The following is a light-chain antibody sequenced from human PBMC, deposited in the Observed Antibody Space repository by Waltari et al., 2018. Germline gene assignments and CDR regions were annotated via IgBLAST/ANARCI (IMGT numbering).Light chain of an antibody. CDR1: NIRDKT. CDR3: QVWDDTRDQPV. CDR2: DGT. J-gene: IGLJ2*01. Sequence: SYVLTQPPSVSVAPGKTARISCAGQNIRDKTVYWYQQKPGQAPGVVIYDGTVRPPGIPDGFSGSDPATLTIARVEAGDEADYYCQVWDDTRDQPVFGGGTRLTVL. V-gene: IGLV3-21*03.